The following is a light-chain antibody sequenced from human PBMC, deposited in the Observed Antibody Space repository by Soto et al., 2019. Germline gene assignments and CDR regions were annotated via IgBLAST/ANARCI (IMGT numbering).Light chain of an antibody. V-gene: IGLV2-14*01. CDR2: DVT. CDR1: SSDVGGYTS. CDR3: SSFTSSILV. Sequence: QSALTQPASVSGSPGQTITISCTGPSSDVGGYTSVSWYQQHPGKAPKRLIYDVTYRPSGVSTRFSGSKSGNTASLTSSGLQAEDEADYYCSSFTSSILVFGGGTKLTVL. J-gene: IGLJ3*02.